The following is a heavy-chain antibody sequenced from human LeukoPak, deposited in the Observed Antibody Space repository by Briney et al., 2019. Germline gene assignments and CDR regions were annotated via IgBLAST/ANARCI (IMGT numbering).Heavy chain of an antibody. V-gene: IGHV1-8*01. D-gene: IGHD1-14*01. J-gene: IGHJ4*02. CDR3: ASLYKDFDY. CDR2: MNPNSGNT. CDR1: GYTFTSYD. Sequence: ASVKVSCKASGYTFTSYDINWVRQATGQGLEWMGWMNPNSGNTGYAQKLQGRVTMTTDTSTSTAYMELRSLRSDDTAVYYCASLYKDFDYWGQGTLVTVSS.